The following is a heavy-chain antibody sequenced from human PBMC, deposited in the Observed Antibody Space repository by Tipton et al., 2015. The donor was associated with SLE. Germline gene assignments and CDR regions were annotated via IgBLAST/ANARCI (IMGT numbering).Heavy chain of an antibody. J-gene: IGHJ5*02. Sequence: TLSLTCAVYGGSFSDYYWTWIRQSPGKGLEWIGEVKYGRSANYNPSLKSRLTVSVDTSKNQFSLKMTSVTAADTAVYYCAGLVGPHIGRGVTRNSWLDPWGQGTLVTVSP. D-gene: IGHD3-10*01. CDR2: VKYGRSA. CDR1: GGSFSDYY. CDR3: AGLVGPHIGRGVTRNSWLDP. V-gene: IGHV4-34*01.